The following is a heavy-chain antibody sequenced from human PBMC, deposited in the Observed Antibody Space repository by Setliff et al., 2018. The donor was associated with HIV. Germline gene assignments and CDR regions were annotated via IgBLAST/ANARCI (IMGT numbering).Heavy chain of an antibody. D-gene: IGHD5-18*01. Sequence: GASVKVSCKASGYTFTSYAMHWVRQAPGQRLEWMGWINAGNGNTKYSQKFQGRVTITRDTSASTAYMELSSLRSEDTAVYYCARLGGDTGYSYGARDAFDIWGQGTMVTVSS. J-gene: IGHJ3*02. CDR3: ARLGGDTGYSYGARDAFDI. CDR2: INAGNGNT. V-gene: IGHV1-3*01. CDR1: GYTFTSYA.